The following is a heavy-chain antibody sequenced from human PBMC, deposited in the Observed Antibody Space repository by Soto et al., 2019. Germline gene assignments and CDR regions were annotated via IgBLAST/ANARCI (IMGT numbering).Heavy chain of an antibody. CDR3: AREGADTAMVYYYYYGMDV. Sequence: QVQLVQSGAEVKKPGASVKVSCKASGYTFTSYYMHWVRQAPGQGLEWMGIINPSGGSTSYAQKLQGRGTMTRDTSTSTVYMELSSLRSEDTAVYYCAREGADTAMVYYYYYGMDVWGQGTTVTVSS. CDR2: INPSGGST. J-gene: IGHJ6*02. V-gene: IGHV1-46*01. CDR1: GYTFTSYY. D-gene: IGHD5-18*01.